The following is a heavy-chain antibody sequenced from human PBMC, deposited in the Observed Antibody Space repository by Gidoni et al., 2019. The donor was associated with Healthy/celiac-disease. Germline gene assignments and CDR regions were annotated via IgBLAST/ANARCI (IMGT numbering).Heavy chain of an antibody. CDR1: GGSISSSSYY. D-gene: IGHD2-15*01. V-gene: IGHV4-39*01. CDR3: ARVPSTPLGYCSGGSCAPFDY. J-gene: IGHJ4*02. CDR2: IYYSGST. Sequence: QLQLQESGPGLVKPSETLSLTCTVSGGSISSSSYYWGWIRQPPGKGLEWIGSIYYSGSTYYNPSLKSRVTMSVDTSKNQFSLKLSYVTAADTAVYYCARVPSTPLGYCSGGSCAPFDYWGQGTLVTVSS.